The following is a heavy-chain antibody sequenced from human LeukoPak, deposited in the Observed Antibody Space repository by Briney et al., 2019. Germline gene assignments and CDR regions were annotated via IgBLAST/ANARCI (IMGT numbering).Heavy chain of an antibody. CDR1: GFTFDDYA. D-gene: IGHD3-10*01. J-gene: IGHJ5*01. CDR2: ISWNSGSA. Sequence: SLRPSCAASGFTFDDYAMHRVRQTPGKGLEWVSGISWNSGSAGYADSVKGRFTISRDNAKNSLYLQMNSLRTEDTAFYYCARGGDYYGSGSYPNNWFDSWGQGTQVTVSS. V-gene: IGHV3-9*01. CDR3: ARGGDYYGSGSYPNNWFDS.